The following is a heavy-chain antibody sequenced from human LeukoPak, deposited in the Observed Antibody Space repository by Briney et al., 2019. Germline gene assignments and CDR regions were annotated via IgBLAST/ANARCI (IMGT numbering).Heavy chain of an antibody. CDR2: ISHDGSDK. J-gene: IGHJ4*02. CDR1: GLTFSSHA. D-gene: IGHD6-19*01. V-gene: IGHV3-30-3*02. Sequence: GGSLRLSCAASGLTFSSHAMHWVRQAPGKGLEWVAVISHDGSDKHYADSVKGRFTISRDNSKNTLYLQMNSLRAEDTAVYYCAKQPSALAGTYDYWGQGALVTVSS. CDR3: AKQPSALAGTYDY.